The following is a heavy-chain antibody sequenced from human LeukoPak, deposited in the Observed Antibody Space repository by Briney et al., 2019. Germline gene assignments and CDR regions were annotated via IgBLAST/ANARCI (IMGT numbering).Heavy chain of an antibody. D-gene: IGHD4-17*01. CDR2: ISSSSRHI. CDR1: GVTFSSYS. Sequence: GGTLRLSCAPSGVTFSSYSMNWVPQAPGKGLKWVSSISSSSRHIYYADSVKGRFTIFRDDAKNSLFLQMDSLRVEDTAMYYCVRDFSTVTTAYLHHWGQGTLLTVSS. J-gene: IGHJ1*01. CDR3: VRDFSTVTTAYLHH. V-gene: IGHV3-21*04.